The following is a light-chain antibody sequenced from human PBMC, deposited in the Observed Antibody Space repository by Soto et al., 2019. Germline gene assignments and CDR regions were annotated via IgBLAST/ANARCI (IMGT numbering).Light chain of an antibody. CDR3: RSYTTSRTL. CDR1: SSDVGGYNY. CDR2: EVS. J-gene: IGLJ2*01. Sequence: QSALTQPASVSGSPGQSITISCSGTSSDVGGYNYVSWYQQHPGKAPKLMIYEVSNRPSGVSNRFSGSKSGNTASLTISGLQAEDEADYYCRSYTTSRTLFGGGT. V-gene: IGLV2-14*01.